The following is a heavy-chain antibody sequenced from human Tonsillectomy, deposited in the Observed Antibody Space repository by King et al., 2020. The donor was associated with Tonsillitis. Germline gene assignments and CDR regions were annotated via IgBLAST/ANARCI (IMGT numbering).Heavy chain of an antibody. CDR3: ARALARKLGFDN. V-gene: IGHV1-46*03. CDR2: INPTVGSA. D-gene: IGHD7-27*01. CDR1: GYTFTTYY. Sequence: VQLVQSGAEVKKPGASVKVSCKASGYTFTTYYMHWVRQAPGQGLEWMGIINPTVGSASYAQKFQDRVTMTRDTSTSTVYMELNSLTSEDTAVYFCARALARKLGFDNWGQGTVVTVSS. J-gene: IGHJ4*02.